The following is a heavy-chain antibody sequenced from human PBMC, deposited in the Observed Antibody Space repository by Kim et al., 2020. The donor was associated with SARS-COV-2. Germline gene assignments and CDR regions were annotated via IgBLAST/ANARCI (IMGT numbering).Heavy chain of an antibody. D-gene: IGHD3-16*01. V-gene: IGHV3-21*01. Sequence: ADSVKSRFTIARDNAKNSLYLQMNSLRAEDTAVYYCASGIMITFGGVIAPWGQGTLVTVSS. CDR3: ASGIMITFGGVIAP. J-gene: IGHJ5*02.